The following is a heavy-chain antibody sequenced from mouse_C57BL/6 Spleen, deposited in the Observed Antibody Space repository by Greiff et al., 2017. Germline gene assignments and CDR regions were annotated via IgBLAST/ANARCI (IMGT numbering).Heavy chain of an antibody. CDR2: ISYSGST. Sequence: EVMLVESGPGMVKPSQSLSLTCTVTGYSITSGYDWHWIRHSPGNKLEWMGYISYSGSTNYNPSLKSRISITHDTSKNHFFLKLNSVTTEDTSTDYCARGGYYYGSPWFAYWGQGTLVTVSA. CDR3: ARGGYYYGSPWFAY. J-gene: IGHJ3*01. CDR1: GYSITSGYD. V-gene: IGHV3-1*01. D-gene: IGHD1-1*01.